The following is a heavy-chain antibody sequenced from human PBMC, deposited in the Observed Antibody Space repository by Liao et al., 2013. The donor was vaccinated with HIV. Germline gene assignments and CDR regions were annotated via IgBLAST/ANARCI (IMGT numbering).Heavy chain of an antibody. Sequence: QLQLRESGPGLVKPSETLSLTCNVSGDSISNSASYWAWIRQSPGKGLEYIGDIFHTGKSYYNPSLKSRVTMSVDTSKNQFSLTLTSVTAADTAVYYCARRIRSPYGFDIWGQGTMVTVSS. CDR1: GDSISNSASY. J-gene: IGHJ3*02. CDR2: IFHTGKS. D-gene: IGHD2-15*01. CDR3: ARRIRSPYGFDI. V-gene: IGHV4-39*07.